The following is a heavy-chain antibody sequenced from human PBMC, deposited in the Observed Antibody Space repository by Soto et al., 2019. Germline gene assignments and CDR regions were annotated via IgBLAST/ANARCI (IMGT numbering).Heavy chain of an antibody. CDR2: ISYDGSNK. J-gene: IGHJ4*02. V-gene: IGHV3-30-3*01. CDR3: ARDLQNEGIAARLTFDY. CDR1: GFXFSSYA. D-gene: IGHD6-6*01. Sequence: PLRLSCAASGFXFSSYAVDWFRQAPGKGLEWVAVISYDGSNKYYADSVKGRFTISRDNSKNTLYLQMNSLRAEDTAVYYCARDLQNEGIAARLTFDYWGQGTLVPVSS.